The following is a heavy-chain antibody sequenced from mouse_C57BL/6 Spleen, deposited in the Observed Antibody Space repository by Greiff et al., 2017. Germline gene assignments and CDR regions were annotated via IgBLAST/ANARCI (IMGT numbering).Heavy chain of an antibody. V-gene: IGHV3-6*01. Sequence: EVQLQQSGPGLVKPSQSLSLTCSVTGYSITSGYYWNWIRQFPGNKLEWMGYISYDGSNNYNPSLKNRISITRDTSKNQFFLKLNSVTTEDTATYYCSRVGWGSLYWGQGTLVTVSA. CDR2: ISYDGSN. D-gene: IGHD1-1*01. CDR1: GYSITSGYY. J-gene: IGHJ3*01. CDR3: SRVGWGSLY.